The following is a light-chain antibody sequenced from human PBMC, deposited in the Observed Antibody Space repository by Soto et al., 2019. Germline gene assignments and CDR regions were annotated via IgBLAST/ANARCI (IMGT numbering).Light chain of an antibody. J-gene: IGLJ1*01. CDR2: DVS. V-gene: IGLV2-14*01. CDR3: SSYTSSSTLGV. Sequence: QSALTQPASVSGSPGQSITISCTGTSSDVGGYKYVSWYQQHPGKAPKLTLFDVSNRPSGVSNRFSGSKSGNTASLTISGLQAEDEADYYCSSYTSSSTLGVFGTGTKLTVL. CDR1: SSDVGGYKY.